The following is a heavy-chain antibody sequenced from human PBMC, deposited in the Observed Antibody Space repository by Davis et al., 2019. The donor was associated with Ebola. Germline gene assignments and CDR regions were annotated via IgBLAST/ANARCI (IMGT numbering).Heavy chain of an antibody. CDR3: ARGLVRRDDAFDI. CDR2: IHPNVGSA. CDR1: GYTFTGYY. V-gene: IGHV1-46*03. D-gene: IGHD2/OR15-2a*01. J-gene: IGHJ3*02. Sequence: ASVKVSCKASGYTFTGYYMHWVRQAPGQGLEWMGIIHPNVGSADYAQKFQGRLIMTRDTSTSTVYMELNSLRSEDTAVYYCARGLVRRDDAFDIWGQGTMVTVSS.